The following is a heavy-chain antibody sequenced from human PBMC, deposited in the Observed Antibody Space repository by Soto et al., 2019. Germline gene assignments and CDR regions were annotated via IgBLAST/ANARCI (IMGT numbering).Heavy chain of an antibody. CDR3: ARVRSYSSGWDPGWYFDY. Sequence: NPSETLSLTCTVSGGSISSGGYYWSWIRQHPGKGLEWIGYIYYSGSTYYNPSLKSRVTISVDTSKNQFSLKLSSVTAADTAVYYCARVRSYSSGWDPGWYFDYWGQGTLVTVSS. J-gene: IGHJ4*02. D-gene: IGHD6-19*01. CDR2: IYYSGST. V-gene: IGHV4-31*03. CDR1: GGSISSGGYY.